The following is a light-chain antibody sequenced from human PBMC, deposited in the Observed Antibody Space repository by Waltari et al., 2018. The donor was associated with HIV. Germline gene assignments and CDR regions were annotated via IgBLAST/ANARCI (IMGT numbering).Light chain of an antibody. CDR2: GNS. CDR3: QSYDSSLEV. J-gene: IGLJ1*01. CDR1: CYNSGAGYA. V-gene: IGLV1-40*01. Sequence: QCVLTQPPSVSGAPGPGVTISCTGGCYNSGAGYAVPWDQQLPGPAPKLLIYGNSNRPSGVPDRFSGSKSGTSASLAITGLQAEDEADYYCQSYDSSLEVFGTGTKVTVL.